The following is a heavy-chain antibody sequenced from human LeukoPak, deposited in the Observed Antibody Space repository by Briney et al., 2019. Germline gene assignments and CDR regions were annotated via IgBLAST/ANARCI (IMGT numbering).Heavy chain of an antibody. V-gene: IGHV1-69*04. J-gene: IGHJ5*02. D-gene: IGHD6-13*01. CDR1: GGTFSSYA. CDR2: IIPILGIA. Sequence: AVKVSCKASGGTFSSYAISWVRQDPGQGREWMGRIIPILGIANYAQKFQGRVTITADKSTSTAYMELSSLRSEDTAVYYCPREFGKDSTAAGTMDHKNNWFDPWGQGTLVTVSS. CDR3: PREFGKDSTAAGTMDHKNNWFDP.